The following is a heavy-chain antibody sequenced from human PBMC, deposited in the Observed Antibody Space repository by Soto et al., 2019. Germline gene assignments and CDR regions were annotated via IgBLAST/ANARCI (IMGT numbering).Heavy chain of an antibody. Sequence: PGGSLRLSFAPSGLTFSNYAMSWVRPAPGGGLEWVSSMSGSSSTTYYADSVKGRFTISRDRSKNTLYLQMSSLRAEDTALYYCAKNQERELPRVIDFWGQGTLVTVSS. CDR2: MSGSSSTT. CDR3: AKNQERELPRVIDF. J-gene: IGHJ4*02. V-gene: IGHV3-23*01. CDR1: GLTFSNYA. D-gene: IGHD1-7*01.